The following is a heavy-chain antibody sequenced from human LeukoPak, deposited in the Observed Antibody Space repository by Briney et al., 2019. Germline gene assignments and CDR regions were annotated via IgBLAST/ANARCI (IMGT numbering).Heavy chain of an antibody. CDR3: ARYSGIIKTFDY. Sequence: GGSLRLSCTASGFTFSNYDMHWVRQAPGKGLEWVALISHDGSKKYFADSVKGRFTVSRDNSKNTLYLQLNSLGAEDTAMYYCARYSGIIKTFDYWGQGTLVTVSS. V-gene: IGHV3-30*03. D-gene: IGHD1-26*01. CDR1: GFTFSNYD. J-gene: IGHJ4*02. CDR2: ISHDGSKK.